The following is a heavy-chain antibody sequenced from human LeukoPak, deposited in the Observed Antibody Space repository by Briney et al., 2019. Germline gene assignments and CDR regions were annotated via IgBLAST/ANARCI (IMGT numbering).Heavy chain of an antibody. Sequence: SATLSLTCTGSGGSISIHYWSWIRPPPGKGLEWIGYIYDGRNTNYNPSLRSRVTIPADTSKNQSSLQLTSVTAADTAVYYCARAGWGDDSWSGPAINWVDPWGQGTLITVSS. D-gene: IGHD3-3*01. CDR2: IYDGRNT. V-gene: IGHV4-59*11. CDR3: ARAGWGDDSWSGPAINWVDP. CDR1: GGSISIHY. J-gene: IGHJ5*02.